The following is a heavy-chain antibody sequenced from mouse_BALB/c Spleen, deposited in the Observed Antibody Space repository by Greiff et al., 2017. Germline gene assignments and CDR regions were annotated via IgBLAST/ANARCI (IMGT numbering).Heavy chain of an antibody. D-gene: IGHD2-1*01. CDR3: TRSLYYGNHYYFDY. CDR2: IYPSDSYT. J-gene: IGHJ2*01. V-gene: IGHV1-69*02. Sequence: QVHVKQPGAELVRPGASVKLSCKASGYTFTSYWINWVKQRPGQGLEWIGNIYPSDSYTNYNQKFKDKATLTVDKSSSTAYMQLSSPTSEDSAVYYCTRSLYYGNHYYFDYWSEGTTLTVSS. CDR1: GYTFTSYW.